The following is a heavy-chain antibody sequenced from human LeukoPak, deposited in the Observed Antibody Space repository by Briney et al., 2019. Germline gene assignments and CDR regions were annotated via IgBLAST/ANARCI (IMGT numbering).Heavy chain of an antibody. Sequence: SGGSLRLSCAASGFTFSSYWMHWVRQAPGKGLVWVSHINSDGSSTSYADSVKGRFTISRDNAKNTVYLQMNSLRAEDTAVYYCARVRGHYDILTGYDYYFDYWGQGTLVTVSS. CDR3: ARVRGHYDILTGYDYYFDY. J-gene: IGHJ4*02. CDR2: INSDGSST. D-gene: IGHD3-9*01. CDR1: GFTFSSYW. V-gene: IGHV3-74*01.